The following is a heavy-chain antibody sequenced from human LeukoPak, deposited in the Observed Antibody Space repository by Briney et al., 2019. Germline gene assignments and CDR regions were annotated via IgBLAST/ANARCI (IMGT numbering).Heavy chain of an antibody. CDR3: ARDYGGSSPFDY. Sequence: PGGSLRLSCAASGFPFSRYSMNWVRQAPGEGPEWVSSITSSSSNKDYVDSVKGRFTISRDNAKNSLYLHMNSLRAEDTAVYYCARDYGGSSPFDYWGQGTLVTVSS. CDR2: ITSSSSNK. D-gene: IGHD4-23*01. V-gene: IGHV3-21*01. J-gene: IGHJ4*02. CDR1: GFPFSRYS.